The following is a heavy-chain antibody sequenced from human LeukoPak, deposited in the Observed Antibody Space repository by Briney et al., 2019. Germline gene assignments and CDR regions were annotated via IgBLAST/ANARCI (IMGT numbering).Heavy chain of an antibody. CDR2: LYYSGST. D-gene: IGHD1-14*01. J-gene: IGHJ6*03. V-gene: IGHV4-38-2*02. CDR3: ARHPGYYYYYMDV. Sequence: PSETLSLTCTVSGYSISSGYYWGWIRQPPGKGLEWIGSLYYSGSTYYNPSLKSRVTISVDTSKNQFSLRLSSVTAADTAVYYCARHPGYYYYYMDVRGKGTTVTISS. CDR1: GYSISSGYY.